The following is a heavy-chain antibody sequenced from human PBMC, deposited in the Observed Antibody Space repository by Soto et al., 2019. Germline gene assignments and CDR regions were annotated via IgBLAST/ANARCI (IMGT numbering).Heavy chain of an antibody. CDR2: IIPIFGTA. D-gene: IGHD1-26*01. V-gene: IGHV1-69*13. Sequence: SVKVSCKASGGTFSSYAISWVRQAPGQGLEWMGGIIPIFGTANYAQKFQGRVTITADESTSTAYMELSSLRSEDTAVYYCARSGGIVGPVDVWGQGTTVTVSS. CDR1: GGTFSSYA. CDR3: ARSGGIVGPVDV. J-gene: IGHJ6*02.